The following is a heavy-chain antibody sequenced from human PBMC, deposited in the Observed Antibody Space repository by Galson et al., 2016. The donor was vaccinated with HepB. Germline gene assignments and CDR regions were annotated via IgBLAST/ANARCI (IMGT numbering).Heavy chain of an antibody. CDR2: VWHDGNNK. V-gene: IGHV3-33*01. D-gene: IGHD1-1*01. CDR1: GFTFSRYG. CDR3: ARDAQQLLRGYYYGMDV. Sequence: SLRLSCAASGFTFSRYGMHWVRQAPGKGLEWVAVVWHDGNNKYYADSVKGRFTIARDNSQSTLYLQMNSLRAEDTALYYCARDAQQLLRGYYYGMDVWGQGTTVTVTS. J-gene: IGHJ6*01.